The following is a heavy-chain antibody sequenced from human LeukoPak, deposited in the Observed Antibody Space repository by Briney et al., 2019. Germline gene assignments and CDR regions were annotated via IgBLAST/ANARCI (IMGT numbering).Heavy chain of an antibody. CDR1: GYTFTSYG. Sequence: ASVKVSCKASGYTFTSYGTSWVRQAPGQGLEWMGWISAFNGNTNYAQKLQGRVTMTTDTSTSTAYLELRSLRSDDTAVYYCARDPGLGYCSGGSCYWYDYWGQGTLVTVSS. V-gene: IGHV1-18*01. CDR2: ISAFNGNT. D-gene: IGHD2-15*01. CDR3: ARDPGLGYCSGGSCYWYDY. J-gene: IGHJ4*02.